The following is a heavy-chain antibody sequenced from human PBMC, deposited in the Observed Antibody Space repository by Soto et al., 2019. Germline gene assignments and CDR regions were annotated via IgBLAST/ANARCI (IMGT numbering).Heavy chain of an antibody. V-gene: IGHV4-4*02. J-gene: IGHJ5*02. CDR1: GASIGSGGW. D-gene: IGHD2-8*02. Sequence: SETLSLTCAVSGASIGSGGWWSWVRQPPGKGLEWIAEIFHDGNTNYSPSLKSRVTISVDKSQNQCSLNVYSVTAADTAVYCARHEDWTGPDQWGQGTLVTVAS. CDR2: IFHDGNT. CDR3: ARHEDWTGPDQ.